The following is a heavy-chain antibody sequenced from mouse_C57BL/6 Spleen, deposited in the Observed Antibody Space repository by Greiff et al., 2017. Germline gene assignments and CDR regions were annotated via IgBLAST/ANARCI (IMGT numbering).Heavy chain of an antibody. V-gene: IGHV7-1*01. CDR1: GFTFSAFS. Sequence: EVMLVESGGGLVQSGRSLRLSCATSGFTFSAFSMEWVRQAPGKGLEWIAASRNKANDYTTEYSASVKGRFIVSRDTSESILYLQMNDLRAEDTAIYYCARDYYGVFAYWGQGTLVTVSA. J-gene: IGHJ3*01. CDR3: ARDYYGVFAY. CDR2: SRNKANDYTT. D-gene: IGHD1-1*01.